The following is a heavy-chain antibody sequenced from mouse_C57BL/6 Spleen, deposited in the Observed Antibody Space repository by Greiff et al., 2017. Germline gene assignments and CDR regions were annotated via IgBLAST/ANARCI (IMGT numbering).Heavy chain of an antibody. V-gene: IGHV1-15*01. CDR3: TRFITTVVADY. J-gene: IGHJ2*01. D-gene: IGHD1-1*01. Sequence: QVQLQQSVAELVRPGASVPLSCKASGYTFTDYEMHWVKQTPVHGLEWIGAIDPETGGTAYNQKFKGKAILTADKSSSTAYMELRSLTSEDSAVYYCTRFITTVVADYWGQGTTLTVSS. CDR2: IDPETGGT. CDR1: GYTFTDYE.